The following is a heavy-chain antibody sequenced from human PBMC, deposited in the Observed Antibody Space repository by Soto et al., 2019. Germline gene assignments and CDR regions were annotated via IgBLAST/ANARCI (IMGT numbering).Heavy chain of an antibody. CDR1: GFTFSSYA. CDR3: AKGRITIFRVVIGAFDI. Sequence: GGSLRLSCAASGFTFSSYAMSWVRQAPGKGLEWVSAISGSGGSTYYADSVKGRFTISRDNSKNTLYLQMNSLRAEDTAVYYCAKGRITIFRVVIGAFDIWGQGTIVTV. V-gene: IGHV3-23*01. J-gene: IGHJ3*02. D-gene: IGHD3-3*01. CDR2: ISGSGGST.